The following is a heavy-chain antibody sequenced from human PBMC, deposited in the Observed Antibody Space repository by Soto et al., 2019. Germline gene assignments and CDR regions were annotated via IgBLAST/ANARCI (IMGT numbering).Heavy chain of an antibody. CDR3: ARGDRGAFDL. D-gene: IGHD2-21*02. V-gene: IGHV3-74*01. J-gene: IGHJ3*01. CDR1: GFTFSYYW. Sequence: EVQLVESEGGLVQPGGSLSLSCAASGFTFSYYWMHWVRQAPGQGLVWVSRIHSDGSSTTYADSVKGRFTISRDNAKNTMSLQMNSLRVEDTVVYYCARGDRGAFDLWGQGTMVTVSS. CDR2: IHSDGSST.